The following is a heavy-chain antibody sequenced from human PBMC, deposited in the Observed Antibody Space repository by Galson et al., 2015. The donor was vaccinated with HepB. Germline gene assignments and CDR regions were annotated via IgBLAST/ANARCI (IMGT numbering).Heavy chain of an antibody. J-gene: IGHJ4*02. CDR3: ARPLYYFDTSGFVY. CDR2: IYYTGST. CDR1: GGSLNSSRYY. Sequence: LSLTCTVSGGSLNSSRYYWGWIRQPPGKGLEWIGSIYYTGSTYYNPSLRSRVTMSVDTSKTQFSLKMSSVTAADTAVYYCARPLYYFDTSGFVYWGQGTLVTVSS. D-gene: IGHD3-22*01. V-gene: IGHV4-39*01.